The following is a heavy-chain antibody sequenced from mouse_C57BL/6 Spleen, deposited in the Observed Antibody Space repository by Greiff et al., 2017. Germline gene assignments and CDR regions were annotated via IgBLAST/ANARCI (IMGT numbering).Heavy chain of an antibody. D-gene: IGHD2-4*01. J-gene: IGHJ2*01. V-gene: IGHV1-62-2*01. CDR1: GYTFTEYT. CDR3: ARHEERVYYDYDGYFDY. CDR2: FYPGSGSI. Sequence: QVQLQQSGAELVKPGASVKLSCKASGYTFTEYTIHWVKQRSGQGLEWIGWFYPGSGSIKYNEKFKDKDTLTADKSSSTVYMELSRLTSEDSAVYFCARHEERVYYDYDGYFDYWGQGTTLTVSS.